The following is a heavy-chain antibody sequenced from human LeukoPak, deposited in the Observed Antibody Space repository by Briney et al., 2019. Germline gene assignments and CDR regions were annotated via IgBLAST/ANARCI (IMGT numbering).Heavy chain of an antibody. J-gene: IGHJ4*02. CDR3: AKDARRTSGWYYFDS. V-gene: IGHV3-23*01. D-gene: IGHD6-19*01. CDR2: ITNRGDGT. CDR1: GFTLTTLD. Sequence: GGSMRLSSTPSGFTLTTLDMGWVTQAPRKGREWVSAITNRGDGTYFADSVKGRVTISRDNSKDTLYLQLNSLRADDTAVYYCAKDARRTSGWYYFDSWGRGGLVTVSS.